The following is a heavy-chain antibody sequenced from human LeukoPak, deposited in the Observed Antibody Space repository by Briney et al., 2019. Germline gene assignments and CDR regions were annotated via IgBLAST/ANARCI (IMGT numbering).Heavy chain of an antibody. D-gene: IGHD6-19*01. CDR1: GFTFSSYG. CDR2: IWYDGSNK. V-gene: IGHV3-33*01. CDR3: AREAISGWTDH. J-gene: IGHJ5*02. Sequence: GGSLRLSCAASGFTFSSYGMHWVRQAPGKGLEWVAVIWYDGSNKYYADSVKGRFTISRDNSKDTVYLQINRLRTEDTAVYYCAREAISGWTDHWGQGTLVTVSS.